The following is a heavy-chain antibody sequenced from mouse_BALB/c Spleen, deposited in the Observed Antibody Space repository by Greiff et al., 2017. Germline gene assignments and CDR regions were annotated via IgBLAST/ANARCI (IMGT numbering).Heavy chain of an antibody. CDR1: GDSITSGY. V-gene: IGHV3-8*02. D-gene: IGHD2-4*01. Sequence: EVKVVESGPSLVKPSQTLSLTCSVTGDSITSGYWNWIRKFPGNKLEYMGYISYSGSTYYNPSLKSRISITRDTSKNQYYLQLNSVTTEDTATYYCAREIYYDPYWYFDVWGAGTTVTVSS. J-gene: IGHJ1*01. CDR2: ISYSGST. CDR3: AREIYYDPYWYFDV.